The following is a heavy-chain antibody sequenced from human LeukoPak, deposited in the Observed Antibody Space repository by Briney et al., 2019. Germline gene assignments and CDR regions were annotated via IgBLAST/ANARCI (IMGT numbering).Heavy chain of an antibody. CDR3: ARDRTGGAFDI. V-gene: IGHV1-2*02. J-gene: IGHJ3*02. CDR2: INPNSGGT. Sequence: RASVKVSCKASGYTFTGYYMHWVRQAPGQGLEWMGWINPNSGGTNYAQKFQGRVTMTGDTSISTAYMELSRLRSDDTAVYYCARDRTGGAFDIWGQGTMVTVSS. CDR1: GYTFTGYY. D-gene: IGHD1-26*01.